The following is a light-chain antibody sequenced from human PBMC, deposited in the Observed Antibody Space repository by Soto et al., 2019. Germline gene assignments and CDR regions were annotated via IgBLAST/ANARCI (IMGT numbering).Light chain of an antibody. CDR2: GAS. J-gene: IGKJ1*01. Sequence: EIVLTQSPGTLSLSPGERATLSCRASESLSSAYLAWYQQKPGQAPRLLLYGASTRATGIPDRFSGSGSGTEFTLTISRLEPEDLAVYYCQQYGSSPPKTFGQRAKVDI. CDR1: ESLSSAY. V-gene: IGKV3-20*01. CDR3: QQYGSSPPKT.